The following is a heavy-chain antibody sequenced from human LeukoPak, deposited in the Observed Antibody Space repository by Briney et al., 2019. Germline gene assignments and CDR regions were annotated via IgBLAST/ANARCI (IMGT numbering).Heavy chain of an antibody. Sequence: GGSLRLSRAASGFALSSIYMSSVRQAPGKGLEWVSVIYSGGSTYYADSVKGRFTISRDNSKNTLYLQMNSLRAEDTAVYYCARNEYSGSLDYCGQGTLVTVSS. V-gene: IGHV3-53*01. J-gene: IGHJ4*02. CDR2: IYSGGST. D-gene: IGHD1-26*01. CDR3: ARNEYSGSLDY. CDR1: GFALSSIY.